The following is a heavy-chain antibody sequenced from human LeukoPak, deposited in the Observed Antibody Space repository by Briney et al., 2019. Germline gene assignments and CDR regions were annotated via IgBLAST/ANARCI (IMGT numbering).Heavy chain of an antibody. CDR2: IIPILGIA. CDR3: ARDPDYGSWFDP. J-gene: IGHJ5*02. Sequence: ASVKVSCKASGGTFSSYAISWVRPAPGQGLEWMGRIIPILGIANDAQKFQGRVTITADKSTSTAYMELSSLRSEDTAVYYCARDPDYGSWFDPWGQGTLVTVSS. V-gene: IGHV1-69*04. CDR1: GGTFSSYA. D-gene: IGHD4-17*01.